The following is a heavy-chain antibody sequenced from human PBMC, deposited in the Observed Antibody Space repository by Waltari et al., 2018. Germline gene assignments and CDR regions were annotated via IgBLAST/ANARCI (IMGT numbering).Heavy chain of an antibody. CDR2: IHPSAGST. V-gene: IGHV1-46*01. CDR1: GYTFTSTY. Sequence: QVQLVQSGAEVKKPGASVKVSCKASGYTFTSTYIHCVRQAPGQGLEWMGVIHPSAGSTTYSQRFQGRVTMTTDTSTSTVFMELSSLRSEDTAVYYCARDLTVAGVRVAMDVWGQGTTVTVSS. J-gene: IGHJ6*02. CDR3: ARDLTVAGVRVAMDV. D-gene: IGHD6-19*01.